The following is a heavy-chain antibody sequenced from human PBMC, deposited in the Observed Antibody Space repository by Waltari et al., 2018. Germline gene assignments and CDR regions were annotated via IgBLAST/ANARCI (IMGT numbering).Heavy chain of an antibody. CDR3: ARGGVYCSGGSCYSYFDY. J-gene: IGHJ4*02. V-gene: IGHV1-8*01. D-gene: IGHD2-15*01. CDR1: GYTFTSYD. Sequence: QVQLVQSGAEVKKPGASVKVSCKASGYTFTSYDINWVRQATGQGLEWMGWMNPNMGNTGYAQKVQGRVTMTRNTSISTAYMELSSLRSEDTAVYYCARGGVYCSGGSCYSYFDYWGQGTLVTVSS. CDR2: MNPNMGNT.